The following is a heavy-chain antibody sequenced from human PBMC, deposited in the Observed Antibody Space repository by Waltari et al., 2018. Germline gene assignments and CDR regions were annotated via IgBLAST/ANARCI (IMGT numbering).Heavy chain of an antibody. CDR1: GGSISRYY. Sequence: QVQLQESGPGLVKPSETLSLTCTVSGGSISRYYWSWIRQPPGKGLEWIGYIYYSGSTNYNPSLKSRVTISVDTSKNQFSLKLSSVTAADTAVYYCAREAGQHLYGMDVWGQGTTVTVSS. V-gene: IGHV4-59*01. D-gene: IGHD6-13*01. CDR2: IYYSGST. CDR3: AREAGQHLYGMDV. J-gene: IGHJ6*02.